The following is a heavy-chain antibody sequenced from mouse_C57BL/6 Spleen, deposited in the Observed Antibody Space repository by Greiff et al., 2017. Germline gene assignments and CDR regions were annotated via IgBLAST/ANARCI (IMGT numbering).Heavy chain of an antibody. CDR1: GFTFSSYA. J-gene: IGHJ4*01. D-gene: IGHD1-1*01. CDR3: ARPPYYYGSSYYAMDY. V-gene: IGHV5-4*03. CDR2: ISDGGSYT. Sequence: EVKLMESGGGLVKPGGSLKLSCAASGFTFSSYAMSWVRQTPEKRLEWVATISDGGSYTYYPDNVKGRFTISRDNAKNNLYLQMSHLKSEDTAMYYCARPPYYYGSSYYAMDYGGQGTSVTVSS.